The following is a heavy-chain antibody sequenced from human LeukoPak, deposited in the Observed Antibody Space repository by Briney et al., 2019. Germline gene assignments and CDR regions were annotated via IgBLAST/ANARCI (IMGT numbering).Heavy chain of an antibody. D-gene: IGHD4-23*01. CDR3: ARDLVVTHAFDI. J-gene: IGHJ3*02. CDR2: TYYRSKWYN. Sequence: SQTLSLTCAISGDSVSSSAWNWIRQSPSRGLEWLGRTYYRSKWYNDYAVSVKSRITINPDTSKNQFSLQLNSVTPEDTAVYYCARDLVVTHAFDIWGQGTMVTVSS. V-gene: IGHV6-1*01. CDR1: GDSVSSSA.